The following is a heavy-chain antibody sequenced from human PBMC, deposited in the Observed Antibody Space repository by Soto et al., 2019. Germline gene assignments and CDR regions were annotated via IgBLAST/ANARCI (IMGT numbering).Heavy chain of an antibody. Sequence: LRLCSAACRLRVNISVITVAFKKTGKGLEWVSAISGSGGSTYYADSVKGRFTISRDNSKNTLYLQMNSLRAEDTAVYYCAKELHTSSGWSQVIYWGQGTLVTVSS. J-gene: IGHJ4*02. CDR3: AKELHTSSGWSQVIY. CDR1: RLRVNISV. CDR2: ISGSGGST. D-gene: IGHD6-19*01. V-gene: IGHV3-23*01.